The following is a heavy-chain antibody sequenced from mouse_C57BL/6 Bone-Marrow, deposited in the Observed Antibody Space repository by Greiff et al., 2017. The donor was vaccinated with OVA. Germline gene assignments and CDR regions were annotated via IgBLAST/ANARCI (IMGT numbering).Heavy chain of an antibody. CDR1: GYTFTSYW. CDR3: IYDGYPYYYAMDY. D-gene: IGHD2-3*01. CDR2: IYPGSGST. J-gene: IGHJ4*01. Sequence: QVQLQQSGAELVKPGASVKMSCKASGYTFTSYWITWVKQRPGQGLEWIGDIYPGSGSTNYNEKFKSKATLTVDTSSSTAYMQLSSLTSEDSAVYYCIYDGYPYYYAMDYWGQGTSVTVSS. V-gene: IGHV1-55*01.